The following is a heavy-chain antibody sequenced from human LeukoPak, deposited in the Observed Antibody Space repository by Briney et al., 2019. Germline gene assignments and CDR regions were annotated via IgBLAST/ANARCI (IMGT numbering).Heavy chain of an antibody. CDR1: GGSISSGGYY. D-gene: IGHD3-22*01. J-gene: IGHJ4*02. Sequence: SQTLSLTCTVSGGSISSGGYYWSWIRQHPGKGLEWIGYIYYSGSTYYNPSLKSRVTISVDTSKNQFSLKLSSVTAADTAVYYCARDIPIWDSSGYYNHHFDYWGQGTLVTVSS. V-gene: IGHV4-31*03. CDR2: IYYSGST. CDR3: ARDIPIWDSSGYYNHHFDY.